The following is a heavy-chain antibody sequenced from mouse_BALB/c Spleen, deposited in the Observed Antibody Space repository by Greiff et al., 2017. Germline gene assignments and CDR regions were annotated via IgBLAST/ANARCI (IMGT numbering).Heavy chain of an antibody. CDR1: GYSFTGYY. Sequence: VQLQQSGPELVKPGASVKISCKASGYSFTGYYMHWVKQSHVKSLEWIGRINPYNGATSYNQNFKDKASLTVDKSSSTAYMELHSLTSDDSAVYYCARHTTATGYFDYWGQGTTLTVSS. CDR3: ARHTTATGYFDY. CDR2: INPYNGAT. V-gene: IGHV1-26*01. J-gene: IGHJ2*01. D-gene: IGHD1-2*01.